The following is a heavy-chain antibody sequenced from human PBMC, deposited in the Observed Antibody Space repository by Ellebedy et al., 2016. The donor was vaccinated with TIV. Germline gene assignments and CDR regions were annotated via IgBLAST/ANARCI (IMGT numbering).Heavy chain of an antibody. Sequence: GESLKISCKGSGYRFTSYWIGWVRQMPGKGLEWMGIIYPGDSDAKYSPSFQGQVTISDDKSIHTAYLQWSSLKASDTAMYYCARKARYCSGGTCSTSAFDLWGQGTMVIVSS. CDR1: GYRFTSYW. D-gene: IGHD2-15*01. CDR2: IYPGDSDA. J-gene: IGHJ3*01. V-gene: IGHV5-51*01. CDR3: ARKARYCSGGTCSTSAFDL.